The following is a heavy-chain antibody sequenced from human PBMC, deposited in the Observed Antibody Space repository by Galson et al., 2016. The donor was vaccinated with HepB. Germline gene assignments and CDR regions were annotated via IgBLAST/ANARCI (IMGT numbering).Heavy chain of an antibody. V-gene: IGHV3-30*18. CDR1: GFTFSSYG. J-gene: IGHJ6*02. D-gene: IGHD4-17*01. CDR3: AKVDGDYEGEYYYYYYGMDV. Sequence: SLRLSCAASGFTFSSYGMHWVRQAPGKGLEWVAVISYDGGNKYYADSVKGRFTISRDNSKNTLYLQMNSLRAEDTAVYYCAKVDGDYEGEYYYYYYGMDVWGQGTTVTVSS. CDR2: ISYDGGNK.